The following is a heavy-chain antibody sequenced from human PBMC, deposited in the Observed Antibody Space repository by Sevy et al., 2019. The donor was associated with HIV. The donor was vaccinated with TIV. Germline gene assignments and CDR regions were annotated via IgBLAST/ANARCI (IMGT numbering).Heavy chain of an antibody. CDR3: ANLPVVKNDFWSGYSNYYYYYGMDV. J-gene: IGHJ6*02. D-gene: IGHD3-3*01. CDR1: GFTFSSYG. Sequence: GGSLRLSCAASGFTFSSYGMHWVRQAPGKGLEWVAFIRYDGSNKYYADSVKGRFTISRDNSKNTLYLQMNSLRAEDAAVYYCANLPVVKNDFWSGYSNYYYYYGMDVWGQGTTVTVSS. V-gene: IGHV3-30*02. CDR2: IRYDGSNK.